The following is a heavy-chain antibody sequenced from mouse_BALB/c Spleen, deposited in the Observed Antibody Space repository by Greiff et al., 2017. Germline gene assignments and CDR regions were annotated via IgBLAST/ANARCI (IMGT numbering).Heavy chain of an antibody. J-gene: IGHJ4*01. V-gene: IGHV3-8*02. CDR2: ISYSGST. CDR1: GDSITSGY. Sequence: DVKLQESGPSLVKPSQTLSLTCSVTGDSITSGYWNWIRKFPGNKLEYMGYISYSGSTYYNPSLKSRISITRDTSKNQYYLQLNSVTTEDTATYYCARQLGLRDYAMDYWGQGTSVTVSS. D-gene: IGHD3-1*01. CDR3: ARQLGLRDYAMDY.